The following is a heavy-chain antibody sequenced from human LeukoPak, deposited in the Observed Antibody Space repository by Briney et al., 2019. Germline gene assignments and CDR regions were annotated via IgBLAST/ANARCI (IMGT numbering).Heavy chain of an antibody. CDR3: AKDPTATLYYFDY. V-gene: IGHV3-23*01. J-gene: IGHJ4*02. CDR1: GFTFSSYA. CDR2: ISGSGGST. Sequence: GGSLRLSCAASGFTFSSYAMSWVRQAPGKGLEWVSAISGSGGSTYYADSVKGRFTISRDNSKSTLYLQMNSLRAEDTAVYYCAKDPTATLYYFDYWGQGTLVTVSS. D-gene: IGHD2-21*02.